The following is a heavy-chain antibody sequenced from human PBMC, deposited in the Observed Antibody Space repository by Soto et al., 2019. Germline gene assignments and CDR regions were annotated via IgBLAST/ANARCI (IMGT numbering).Heavy chain of an antibody. D-gene: IGHD5-12*01. J-gene: IGHJ4*02. CDR1: GGSISSGDYY. CDR2: IYYSGST. V-gene: IGHV4-30-4*01. Sequence: SETLSLTCTVSGGSISSGDYYWSWIRQPPGKGLEWIGYIYYSGSTYYNPPLKSRVTISVDTSKNQFSLKLSSVTAADTAVYYCAGSGYDSIFDYWGQGTLVTVSS. CDR3: AGSGYDSIFDY.